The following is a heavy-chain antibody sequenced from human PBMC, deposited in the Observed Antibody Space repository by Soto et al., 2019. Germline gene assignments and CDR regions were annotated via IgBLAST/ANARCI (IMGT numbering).Heavy chain of an antibody. J-gene: IGHJ6*02. D-gene: IGHD2-15*01. Sequence: GGSLRLSCAASGFTFSRYAMHWVRQTPGKGLEWVAVISYDGSSKSYADSVKSRFSISRDNSKNTMYLQMNSPRVEDTAVYYCAKDGAVDIVVVATDHGIDVWGQGTTVTVSS. V-gene: IGHV3-30*18. CDR2: ISYDGSSK. CDR3: AKDGAVDIVVVATDHGIDV. CDR1: GFTFSRYA.